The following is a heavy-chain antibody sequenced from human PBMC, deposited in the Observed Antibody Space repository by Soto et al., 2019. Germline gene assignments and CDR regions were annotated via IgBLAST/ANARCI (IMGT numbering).Heavy chain of an antibody. D-gene: IGHD4-17*01. V-gene: IGHV4-59*08. J-gene: IGHJ4*02. CDR1: GGSISSYY. Sequence: SETLSLTCTVSGGSISSYYWSWIRQPPGKGLEWIGYIYYSGSTNYNPSLKSRVTISVDTSKNQFSLKLSSVTAADTAVYYCARHETLRGDYDYWGQRTLVTVSS. CDR2: IYYSGST. CDR3: ARHETLRGDYDY.